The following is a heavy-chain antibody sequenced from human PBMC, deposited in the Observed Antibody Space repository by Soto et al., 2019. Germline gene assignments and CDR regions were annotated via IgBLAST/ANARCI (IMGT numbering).Heavy chain of an antibody. D-gene: IGHD6-19*01. J-gene: IGHJ4*02. V-gene: IGHV4-34*01. Sequence: PSETLSLTCAVYGGSFSGYYWSWIRQPPGKGLEWIGEINHSGSTNYNPSLKSRVTISVDTSKNQFSLKLSSVTAADTAVYYCASGYSCGWYVLRLYDYWGQRTLVTVSS. CDR2: INHSGST. CDR1: GGSFSGYY. CDR3: ASGYSCGWYVLRLYDY.